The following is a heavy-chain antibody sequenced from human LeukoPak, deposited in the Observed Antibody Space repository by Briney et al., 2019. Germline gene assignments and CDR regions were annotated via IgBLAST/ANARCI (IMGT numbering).Heavy chain of an antibody. Sequence: GGSLRLSCAASGFTFSSYAMSWVRQAPGKGLEWVSVISGSGGNTYYADSVKGRFTISRDNSKNTLYLQLNSPRAEDTAVYYCARDRGGSYYFDYWGQGTLVTVSS. V-gene: IGHV3-23*01. J-gene: IGHJ4*02. CDR3: ARDRGGSYYFDY. CDR1: GFTFSSYA. CDR2: ISGSGGNT. D-gene: IGHD2-15*01.